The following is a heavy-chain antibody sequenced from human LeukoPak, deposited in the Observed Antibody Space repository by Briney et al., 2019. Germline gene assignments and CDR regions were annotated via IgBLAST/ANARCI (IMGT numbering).Heavy chain of an antibody. CDR1: GGSFSGYY. D-gene: IGHD6-19*01. Sequence: SETLSLTCAVYGGSFSGYYWSWIRQPPGKGLEWIGEINHSGSTNYNPSLKSRVTISVDTSKNQFSLKLSSVTAADTAVYYCARGFPPREQWLDYWGQGTLVTVSS. CDR3: ARGFPPREQWLDY. J-gene: IGHJ4*02. CDR2: INHSGST. V-gene: IGHV4-34*01.